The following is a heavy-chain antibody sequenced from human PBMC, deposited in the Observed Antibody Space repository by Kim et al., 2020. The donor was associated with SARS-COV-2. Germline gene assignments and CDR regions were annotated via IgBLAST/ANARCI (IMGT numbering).Heavy chain of an antibody. CDR2: LYYSGST. D-gene: IGHD3-3*01. V-gene: IGHV4-31*03. CDR1: GGSISSGCYY. CDR3: ARAKGIRVLGVVVIGWFEP. Sequence: SETLSLTCTVSGGSISSGCYYWSWIRQHPGKGLEWIGYLYYSGSTYYNPSLQSRVTISAYTSKNRFTLKLSSVTAAATTVYYCARAKGIRVLGVVVIGWFEPSGEGALVTLSP. J-gene: IGHJ5*02.